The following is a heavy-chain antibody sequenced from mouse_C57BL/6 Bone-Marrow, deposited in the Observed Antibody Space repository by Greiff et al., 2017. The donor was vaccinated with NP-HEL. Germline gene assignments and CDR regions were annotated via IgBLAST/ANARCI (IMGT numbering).Heavy chain of an antibody. CDR3: ARKGYSNSFAY. CDR2: IYPGDGDT. V-gene: IGHV1-82*01. CDR1: GYAFSSSW. D-gene: IGHD2-5*01. Sequence: QVQLKESGPELVKPGASVKISCKASGYAFSSSWMNWVKQRPGKGLEWIGRIYPGDGDTNYNGKFKGKATLTADKSSSTAYMQLSSLTSEDSAVYFCARKGYSNSFAYWGQGTLVTVSA. J-gene: IGHJ3*01.